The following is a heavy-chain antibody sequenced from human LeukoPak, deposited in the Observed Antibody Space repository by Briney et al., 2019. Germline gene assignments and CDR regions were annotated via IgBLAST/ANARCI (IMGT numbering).Heavy chain of an antibody. Sequence: SETLSLTCAVYGGSFSGYYWSWIRQPPGKGLEWIGEINHSGSTNYNPSLKSRVTRSVDTSKNQFSLKLSSVTAADTAVYYCASGILTGGDYWGQGTLVTVSS. J-gene: IGHJ4*02. CDR1: GGSFSGYY. V-gene: IGHV4-34*01. CDR3: ASGILTGGDY. CDR2: INHSGST. D-gene: IGHD3-9*01.